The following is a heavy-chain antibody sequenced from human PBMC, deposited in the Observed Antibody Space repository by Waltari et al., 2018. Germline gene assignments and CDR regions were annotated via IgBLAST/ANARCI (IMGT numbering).Heavy chain of an antibody. Sequence: VQLVHSGAELNKPGASVKVCCKASGYTLTSYDSNWVRQATGQGLEWMGWMNPNSGNTGYAQKFQGRVTMTRNTSISTAYMELSSLRSEDTAVYYCARGQEWLDFDYWGQGTLVTVSS. CDR1: GYTLTSYD. D-gene: IGHD6-19*01. CDR3: ARGQEWLDFDY. J-gene: IGHJ4*02. CDR2: MNPNSGNT. V-gene: IGHV1-8*01.